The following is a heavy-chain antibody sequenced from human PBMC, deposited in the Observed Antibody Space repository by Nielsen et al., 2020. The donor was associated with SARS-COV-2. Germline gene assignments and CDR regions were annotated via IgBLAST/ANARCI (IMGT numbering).Heavy chain of an antibody. CDR3: ARGIEGFDY. V-gene: IGHV1-18*01. CDR1: GYTFTSYG. D-gene: IGHD2-21*01. Sequence: ASVKVSCKASGYTFTSYGISWVRQAPGQGLEWMGWISAYNGNTNYAQKFQGRVTMTRNTSISTAYMELSSLRSEDTAVYYCARGIEGFDYWGQGTLVTVSS. CDR2: ISAYNGNT. J-gene: IGHJ4*02.